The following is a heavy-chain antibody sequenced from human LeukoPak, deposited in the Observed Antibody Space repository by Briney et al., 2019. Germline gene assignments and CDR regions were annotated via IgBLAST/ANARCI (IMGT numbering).Heavy chain of an antibody. CDR2: INPNSGDT. V-gene: IGHV1-2*06. CDR1: GYTFTNYY. D-gene: IGHD3-16*01. CDR3: ARDEKGGDCFTPGCGWFAP. Sequence: ASVKVSCKASGYTFTNYYMNWVRQAPGQGLEWMGRINPNSGDTKYAQKFQGRVTMTRDTSISTAYLELSRLRSDDTAVYYCARDEKGGDCFTPGCGWFAPGGREPLVTVP. J-gene: IGHJ5*02.